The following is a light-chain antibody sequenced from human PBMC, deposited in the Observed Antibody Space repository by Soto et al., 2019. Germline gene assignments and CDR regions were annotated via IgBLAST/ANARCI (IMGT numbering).Light chain of an antibody. CDR1: QSVRSSH. J-gene: IGKJ1*01. CDR3: QQYSSSPAT. Sequence: EIVLTQSPGTLSLSKGDRATLSCRASQSVRSSHLAWSQQKPGQAPRLLIYGASSRATGIPDRFSGSGSGTDFTLNISRLEPEDFAVYSCQQYSSSPATFGQGTKVDI. CDR2: GAS. V-gene: IGKV3-20*01.